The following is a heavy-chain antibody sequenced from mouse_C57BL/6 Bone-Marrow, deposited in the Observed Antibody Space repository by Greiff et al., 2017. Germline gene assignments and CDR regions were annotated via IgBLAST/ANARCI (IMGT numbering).Heavy chain of an antibody. J-gene: IGHJ3*01. CDR3: ARDGWRFAY. V-gene: IGHV5-4*01. CDR2: ISDGGSYS. D-gene: IGHD2-3*01. Sequence: EVQLVESGGGLVKPGGSLKLSCAASGFTFSSYAMSWVRQTPEKRLEWVATISDGGSYSYYPDNVKGRFIISRDNAKNNLYLQMSHLKSEDTARYYCARDGWRFAYWGQGTLVTVSA. CDR1: GFTFSSYA.